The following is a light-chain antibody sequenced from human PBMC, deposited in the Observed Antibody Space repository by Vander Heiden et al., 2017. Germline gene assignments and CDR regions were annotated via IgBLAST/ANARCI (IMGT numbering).Light chain of an antibody. CDR2: WAS. Sequence: DIVMTQSPDSLAMSLGERATINCKSSQSVLYSSNNKNYLAWYQQKPGQPPMLLIYWASTRESGVPDRFSGSGSGTDFTLTISSRQAEDVAVYYCQQYYSTPFTFGKGTKM. J-gene: IGKJ2*01. V-gene: IGKV4-1*01. CDR3: QQYYSTPFT. CDR1: QSVLYSSNNKNY.